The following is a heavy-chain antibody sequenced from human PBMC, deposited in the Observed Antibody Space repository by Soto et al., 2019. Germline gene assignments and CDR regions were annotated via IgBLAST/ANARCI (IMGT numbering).Heavy chain of an antibody. J-gene: IGHJ4*01. Sequence: QVHLVESGGGVVQPGRSLRLSCAASGFTFCNYAMHWVRQGPGKGLEWVALISYDGNNRFYGDSVKGRFTIARDNSKNRLFLKMNSLRLEDTALYYFARSTGNVLQWGHGNLVNVSS. CDR3: ARSTGNVLQ. CDR2: ISYDGNNR. D-gene: IGHD4-4*01. CDR1: GFTFCNYA. V-gene: IGHV3-30-3*01.